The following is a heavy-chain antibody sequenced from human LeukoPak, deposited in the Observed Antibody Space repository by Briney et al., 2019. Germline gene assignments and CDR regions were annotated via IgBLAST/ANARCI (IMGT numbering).Heavy chain of an antibody. J-gene: IGHJ6*02. D-gene: IGHD3-3*01. CDR2: IIPFFNTP. CDR1: GGTFRNHA. Sequence: SVKVSCKASGGTFRNHAISWLRQAPGQGLEWMGGIIPFFNTPYYAQKFQGRVTITADESTSTAYMELSSLRSEDTAVYYCARVILNYPTIFGVVNPLGYGMDVWGQGTTVTVSS. V-gene: IGHV1-69*13. CDR3: ARVILNYPTIFGVVNPLGYGMDV.